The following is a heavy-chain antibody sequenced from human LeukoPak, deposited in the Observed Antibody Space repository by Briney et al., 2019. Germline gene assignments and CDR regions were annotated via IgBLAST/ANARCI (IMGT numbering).Heavy chain of an antibody. CDR3: AGGDRNGWYFDY. Sequence: GGSLRPSCAASGFTFDDQGMSXVRQXPGKXXXWVTGYDWYGESTXYAYTVKGRFTXSRDNAKQSLYLKMNSLRVEDTDWYYCAGGDRNGWYFDYWGQVTLVTVSS. CDR2: YDWYGEST. J-gene: IGHJ4*02. D-gene: IGHD6-19*01. CDR1: GFTFDDQG. V-gene: IGHV3-20*04.